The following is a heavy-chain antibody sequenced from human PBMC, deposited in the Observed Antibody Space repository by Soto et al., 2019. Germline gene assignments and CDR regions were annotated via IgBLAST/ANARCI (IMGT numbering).Heavy chain of an antibody. D-gene: IGHD2-21*02. V-gene: IGHV5-10-1*01. CDR3: ARETAPLAYWGGDCYYNAFDI. CDR2: IDPSDSYT. J-gene: IGHJ3*02. CDR1: GYSFTSYW. Sequence: RESLKISCKGSGYSFTSYWISWVRQMPGKGLEWMGRIDPSDSYTNYSPSFQGHVTISADKSISTAYLQWSSLKASDTAMYYCARETAPLAYWGGDCYYNAFDIWGQGTMVTVSS.